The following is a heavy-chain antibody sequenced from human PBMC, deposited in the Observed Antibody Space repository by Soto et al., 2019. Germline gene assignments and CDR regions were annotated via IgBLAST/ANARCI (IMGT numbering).Heavy chain of an antibody. V-gene: IGHV1-3*01. CDR2: INVGNGNT. CDR1: GYTFTNYA. Sequence: ASVKVSCKASGYTFTNYAIHCVRQAPGHRLEWMGWINVGNGNTKYSQKFQGRVTITRDTSANTAYMELSSLRSEDTAVYYCAREFNAYLITGTTNGVDVWGQGTTVTVSS. J-gene: IGHJ6*02. D-gene: IGHD1-7*01. CDR3: AREFNAYLITGTTNGVDV.